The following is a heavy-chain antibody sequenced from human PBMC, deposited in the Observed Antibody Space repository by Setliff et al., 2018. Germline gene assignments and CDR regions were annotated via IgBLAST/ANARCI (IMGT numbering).Heavy chain of an antibody. CDR3: ARDPASPAAAGGWFDP. J-gene: IGHJ5*02. D-gene: IGHD6-13*01. Sequence: SETLSLTCTVSGGSISSYYGSWIRQPPGKGLEWIGYINYSGSTNYNPSLKSRVTISEDMSKNQFSLKLSSVTAADTAVYYCARDPASPAAAGGWFDPWGQGTLVTVSS. V-gene: IGHV4-59*12. CDR2: INYSGST. CDR1: GGSISSYY.